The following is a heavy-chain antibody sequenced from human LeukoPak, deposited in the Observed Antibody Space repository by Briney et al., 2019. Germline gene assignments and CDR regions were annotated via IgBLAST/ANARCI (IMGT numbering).Heavy chain of an antibody. D-gene: IGHD4-17*01. CDR2: IYYSGST. CDR3: ATHHLTVTPVHDY. CDR1: GGSISSSSYY. Sequence: SETLSLTCTVSGGSISSSSYYWGWIRQPPGKGLEWIGSIYYSGSTYYNPSLKSRVTISVDTSKNQFSLKLSSVTAADTAVYYCATHHLTVTPVHDYWGQGTLVTVSS. J-gene: IGHJ4*02. V-gene: IGHV4-39*07.